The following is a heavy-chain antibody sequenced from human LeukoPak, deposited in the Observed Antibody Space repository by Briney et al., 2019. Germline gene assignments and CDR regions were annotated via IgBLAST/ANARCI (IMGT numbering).Heavy chain of an antibody. J-gene: IGHJ4*02. V-gene: IGHV1-69*13. CDR1: GGTFSSYA. D-gene: IGHD1-26*01. CDR2: IIPIFGTA. Sequence: ASVKVSCKASGGTFSSYAISWVRQAPGQGLEWMGGIIPIFGTANYAQKFQGRVTITADESTSTAYMELSSLRSEDTAVYYCATRVGALPILFDYWGQGTLVTVSS. CDR3: ATRVGALPILFDY.